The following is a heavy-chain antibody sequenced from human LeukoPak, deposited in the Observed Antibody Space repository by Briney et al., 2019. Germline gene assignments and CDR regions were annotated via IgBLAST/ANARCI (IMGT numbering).Heavy chain of an antibody. CDR1: GFTFSAYA. V-gene: IGHV3-30*14. J-gene: IGHJ5*01. CDR2: ITHDESNK. Sequence: PGGSLRLSCAASGFTFSAYAMHWVRQAPGKGLEWVAVITHDESNKYYTDSAKGRFTISRDNSNNIISLQMNNLTTEDTATYYCAREKFDSWGQGALVTVSP. CDR3: AREKFDS.